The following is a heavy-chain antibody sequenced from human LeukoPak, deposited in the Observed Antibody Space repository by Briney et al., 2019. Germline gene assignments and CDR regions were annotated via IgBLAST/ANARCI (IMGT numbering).Heavy chain of an antibody. V-gene: IGHV3-30*04. CDR2: ISSEGRNK. D-gene: IGHD1/OR15-1a*01. J-gene: IGHJ5*02. Sequence: GGSLRLSCAASGFTFSNSMHWVRQAPGKGLEWVALISSEGRNKYYAGSVKGRFTISRDNSKNTLYLQVNSLRVEDTAVYYCARDTWNTVGVDPWGQGTLVTVSS. CDR1: GFTFSNS. CDR3: ARDTWNTVGVDP.